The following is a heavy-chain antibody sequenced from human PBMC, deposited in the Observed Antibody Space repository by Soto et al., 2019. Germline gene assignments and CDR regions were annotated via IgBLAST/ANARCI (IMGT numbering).Heavy chain of an antibody. V-gene: IGHV3-21*06. CDR3: ARDLRGHSGP. CDR2: ISGSGSYI. Sequence: GGSLRRSCEASGFTFSNFNMIWVRQAPGKGLEWVSSISGSGSYIYYAESLKSRFTISRDNANNSLYLQVNSLRIEDTGVYYCARDLRGHSGPWGHGTMVTASS. CDR1: GFTFSNFN. D-gene: IGHD2-15*01. J-gene: IGHJ3*01.